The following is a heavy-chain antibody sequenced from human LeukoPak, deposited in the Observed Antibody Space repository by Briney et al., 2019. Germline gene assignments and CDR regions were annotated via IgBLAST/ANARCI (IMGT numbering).Heavy chain of an antibody. CDR2: IYYSGST. CDR3: ASVRGYSYGPQNY. V-gene: IGHV4-39*01. CDR1: GGSISSSSYY. Sequence: PETLSLTCTVSGGSISSSSYYWGWIRQPPGKGLEWIGSIYYSGSTYYNPSLKSRVTISVDTSKNQFSLKLSSVTAADTAVYYCASVRGYSYGPQNYWGQGTLVTVSS. D-gene: IGHD5-18*01. J-gene: IGHJ4*02.